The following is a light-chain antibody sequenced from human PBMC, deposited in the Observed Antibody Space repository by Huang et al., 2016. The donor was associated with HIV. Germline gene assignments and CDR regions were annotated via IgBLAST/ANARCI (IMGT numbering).Light chain of an antibody. CDR1: QSIDGY. Sequence: IQMTQSPSPLSASVGDRVTITCRASQSIDGYLNWYQQKPGKAPKLLISSASTLHTGVPPRFSGRGSGTDYTLIIDNLQPDDFATYFCQQSYSTLITFGQGSRLDTK. J-gene: IGKJ5*01. CDR3: QQSYSTLIT. CDR2: SAS. V-gene: IGKV1-39*01.